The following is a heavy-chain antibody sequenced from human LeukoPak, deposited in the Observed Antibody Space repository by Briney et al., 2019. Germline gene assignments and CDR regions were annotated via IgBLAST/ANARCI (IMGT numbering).Heavy chain of an antibody. CDR2: IYYSGST. Sequence: SETLPLTCTVSGGSISSSSYYWGWIRQPPGKGLEWIGSIYYSGSTYYNPSLKSRVTISVDTSKNQFSLKLSSVTAADTAVYYCVDFWSGYSKRGDAFDIWGQGTMVTVSS. D-gene: IGHD3-3*01. J-gene: IGHJ3*02. CDR1: GGSISSSSYY. V-gene: IGHV4-39*01. CDR3: VDFWSGYSKRGDAFDI.